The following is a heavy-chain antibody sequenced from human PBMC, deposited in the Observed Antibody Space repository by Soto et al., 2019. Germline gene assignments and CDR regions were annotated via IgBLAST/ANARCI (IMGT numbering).Heavy chain of an antibody. Sequence: EVQLVESGGGLVQPGGSLRLSCAVSGFTFSSHSMNWVRQAPGKGLEWVSYISSSSTTIYYADSVKGRFTISRDNAKNSLYLQMNSLSDEDPAVYYCERNVAAAGTGYWGQGILVTVSS. D-gene: IGHD6-13*01. J-gene: IGHJ4*02. V-gene: IGHV3-48*02. CDR3: ERNVAAAGTGY. CDR2: ISSSSTTI. CDR1: GFTFSSHS.